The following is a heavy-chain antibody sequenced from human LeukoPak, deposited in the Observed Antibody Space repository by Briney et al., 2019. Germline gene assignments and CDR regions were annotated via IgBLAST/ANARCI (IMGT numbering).Heavy chain of an antibody. CDR2: IKQDGSEK. CDR3: ARARYDFWSGRDYFDY. Sequence: PGGSLRLSCAASGFTFSSYWMSWVRQAPGKGLEWVANIKQDGSEKYYVDSVKGRFTISRDNAKNSLYLQMNSLRAEDTAVYYCARARYDFWSGRDYFDYWGQGTLVTVSS. CDR1: GFTFSSYW. V-gene: IGHV3-7*01. D-gene: IGHD3-3*01. J-gene: IGHJ4*02.